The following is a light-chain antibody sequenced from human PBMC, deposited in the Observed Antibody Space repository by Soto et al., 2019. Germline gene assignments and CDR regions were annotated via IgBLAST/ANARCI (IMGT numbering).Light chain of an antibody. J-gene: IGKJ1*01. CDR1: QSVSSN. V-gene: IGKV3D-15*01. CDR3: QQYNDWPPT. Sequence: EIVLTQSPGTLSLSPGERATLSCRASQSVSSNLLAWYQQKPGQAPRLLIYGATNRATGIPDRFSGSGSGTEFTLSIGSLQSEDFAVYYCQQYNDWPPTFGQGTKVDIK. CDR2: GAT.